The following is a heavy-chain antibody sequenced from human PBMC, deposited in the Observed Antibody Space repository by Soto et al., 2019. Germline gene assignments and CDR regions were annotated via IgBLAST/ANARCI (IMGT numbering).Heavy chain of an antibody. CDR3: ARLQYNFDY. CDR2: IYYSGST. V-gene: IGHV4-61*05. D-gene: IGHD1-1*01. Sequence: PSETLSLTCTVSGGSISSSSYYWSWIRQPPGKGLEWIGYIYYSGSTNYNPSLKSRFTISVDTSKNQFSLKLSSVTAADTAVYYCARLQYNFDYWGQGTLLTVSS. J-gene: IGHJ4*02. CDR1: GGSISSSSYY.